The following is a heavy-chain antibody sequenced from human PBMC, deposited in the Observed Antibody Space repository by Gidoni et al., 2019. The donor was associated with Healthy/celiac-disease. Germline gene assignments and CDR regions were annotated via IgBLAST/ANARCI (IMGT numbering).Heavy chain of an antibody. J-gene: IGHJ6*02. D-gene: IGHD2-21*01. V-gene: IGHV5-51*01. CDR3: ARPGVNGMDV. CDR1: GYSFTSYW. Sequence: EVQLVQSGAAVQQPGESLTISCKGSGYSFTSYWIVCVRQMPGKGLEWMGIIYPGDADTRDSTSFKGQVTISADKSISTAYLQWSSLKASDTAMYYCARPGVNGMDVWGQGTTVTVSS. CDR2: IYPGDADT.